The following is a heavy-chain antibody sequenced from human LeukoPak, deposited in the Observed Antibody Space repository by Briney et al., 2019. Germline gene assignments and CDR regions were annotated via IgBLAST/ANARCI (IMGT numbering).Heavy chain of an antibody. CDR3: ARGVAAAGPEFGY. CDR1: GGSFSGYY. CDR2: INHSGST. V-gene: IGHV4-34*01. D-gene: IGHD6-13*01. Sequence: SETLSLTCAVHGGSFSGYYWSWIRQPPGKGLEWIGEINHSGSTNYNPSLKSRVTISVDTSKNQFSLKLSSVTAADTAVYYCARGVAAAGPEFGYWGQGTLVTVSS. J-gene: IGHJ4*02.